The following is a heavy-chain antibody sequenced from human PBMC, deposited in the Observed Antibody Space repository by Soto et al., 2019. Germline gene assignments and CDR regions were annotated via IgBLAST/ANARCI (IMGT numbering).Heavy chain of an antibody. CDR3: VRDGTKTLRDWFAP. Sequence: PSETLSLTCTVSGASISGFYWSWIRKSAGKGLEWIGRIHATGTTDYNPSLKSRVMMLVDTSKKQFSLKLRSVTAADTAVYYCVRDGTKTLRDWFAPWGQGISVTVSS. D-gene: IGHD1-1*01. V-gene: IGHV4-4*07. CDR2: IHATGTT. J-gene: IGHJ5*02. CDR1: GASISGFY.